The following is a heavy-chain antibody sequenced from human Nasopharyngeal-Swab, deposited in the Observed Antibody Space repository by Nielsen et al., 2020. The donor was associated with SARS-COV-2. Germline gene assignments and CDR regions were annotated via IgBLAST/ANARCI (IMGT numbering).Heavy chain of an antibody. J-gene: IGHJ4*02. Sequence: PEKPGWSVTLICTVSGVSLSTARMGVSWIRQPPGKALEWLVHIFSNDEKSYSTSLKSRLTISKDTSKSQVVLTMTNMDPVDTATYYCARISQELLHYDYWGQGTLVTVSS. CDR2: IFSNDEK. CDR3: ARISQELLHYDY. D-gene: IGHD1-26*01. CDR1: GVSLSTARMG. V-gene: IGHV2-26*01.